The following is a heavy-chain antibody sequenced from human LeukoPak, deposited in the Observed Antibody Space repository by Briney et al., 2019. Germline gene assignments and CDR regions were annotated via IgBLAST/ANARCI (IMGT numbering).Heavy chain of an antibody. D-gene: IGHD6-19*01. Sequence: GGSLRLSCAASGFTFSSYWMSWVRQAPGKGLEWVANIKQDGSEKYYVDSVKGRFTISRDNAKNSLYLQMNSLRAEDTAVYYCARDRQWLPPPEGYYYGMDVWGQGTTVTASS. CDR1: GFTFSSYW. J-gene: IGHJ6*02. V-gene: IGHV3-7*01. CDR2: IKQDGSEK. CDR3: ARDRQWLPPPEGYYYGMDV.